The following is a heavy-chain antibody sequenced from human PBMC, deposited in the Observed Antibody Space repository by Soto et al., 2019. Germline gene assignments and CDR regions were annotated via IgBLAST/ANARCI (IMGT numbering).Heavy chain of an antibody. CDR3: ATLKGYCSGGSCYSVDY. CDR1: GFTFSSYG. V-gene: IGHV3-30*03. CDR2: ISYDGSNK. Sequence: QVQLVESGGGVVQPGRSLRLSCAASGFTFSSYGMHWVRQAPGKGLEWVAVISYDGSNKYYADSVKGRFTISRDNSKNTLYLQMDSLRAEDTAVYYCATLKGYCSGGSCYSVDYWGQGNLVTVSS. D-gene: IGHD2-15*01. J-gene: IGHJ4*02.